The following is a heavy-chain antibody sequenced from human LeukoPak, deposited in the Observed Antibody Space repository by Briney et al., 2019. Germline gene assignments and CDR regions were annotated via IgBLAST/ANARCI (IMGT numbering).Heavy chain of an antibody. CDR3: ARSNVDTAMVDFDY. V-gene: IGHV2-70*01. CDR2: IDWDDDK. Sequence: SSPTLVNPTQTLTLTCIFSGFSLSTSGMCVSWIRQPPGKALEWLSLIDWDDDKYYSTSLKTRLTISKDASKNQVVLTMTNMDPVDTATYYCARSNVDTAMVDFDYWGQGTLVTVSS. J-gene: IGHJ4*02. CDR1: GFSLSTSGMC. D-gene: IGHD5-18*01.